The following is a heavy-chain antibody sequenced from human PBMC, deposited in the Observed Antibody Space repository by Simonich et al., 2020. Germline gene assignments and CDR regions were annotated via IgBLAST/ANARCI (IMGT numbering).Heavy chain of an antibody. CDR3: ARDLRGSYYYYYYMDV. CDR2: INPNKGGR. D-gene: IGHD1-26*01. J-gene: IGHJ6*03. V-gene: IGHV1-2*02. Sequence: QVQLVQSGAEVKKPGASVKVSCKASGYTFTGYYMHRVRQAPGQGLERVGGINPNKGGRNYAQKFQGRVNMTRDTSSSKAYMELSRLRSDDTAVYYCARDLRGSYYYYYYMDVWGKGTTVTVSS. CDR1: GYTFTGYY.